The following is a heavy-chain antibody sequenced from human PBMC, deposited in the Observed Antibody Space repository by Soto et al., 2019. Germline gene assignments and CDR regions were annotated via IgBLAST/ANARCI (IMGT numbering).Heavy chain of an antibody. J-gene: IGHJ4*02. Sequence: EVQMVESGGGLVQPGGSLRLSCAASGFTFSTYWMYWVRQAPGKGLEWVANIKGDGSEKNYVDSVKGRFTISRDNAKNPLYLQMNSLRVGDPAVYYRASSPLRGQGTLVTVSS. CDR2: IKGDGSEK. V-gene: IGHV3-7*01. CDR3: ASSPL. CDR1: GFTFSTYW.